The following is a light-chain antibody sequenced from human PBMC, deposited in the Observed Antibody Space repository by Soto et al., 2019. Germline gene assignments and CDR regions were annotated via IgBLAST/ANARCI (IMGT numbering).Light chain of an antibody. Sequence: QSALTQPASVSGSPGQSITISCTGTSSDVGGYNYVSWYQQHPGKAPKLMIYDVSNRPSGVSNRFSGSKSGNTASLTISGLQAEDEADYYCSSYTIRSTPVVFGGGTKVTVL. CDR3: SSYTIRSTPVV. CDR2: DVS. V-gene: IGLV2-14*01. J-gene: IGLJ2*01. CDR1: SSDVGGYNY.